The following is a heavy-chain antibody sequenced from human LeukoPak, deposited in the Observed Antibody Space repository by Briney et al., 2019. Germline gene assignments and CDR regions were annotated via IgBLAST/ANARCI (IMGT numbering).Heavy chain of an antibody. V-gene: IGHV3-15*01. CDR1: GFTFSNAW. D-gene: IGHD3/OR15-3a*01. J-gene: IGHJ4*02. Sequence: KPSGSLRLSCAASGFTFSNAWMSWVRQAPGRGLEWVGRIKRKGDDGTIDYAAPVKGRLSISRDDSKNTLYLQMNSLKSEDTAVYYCTAGTGRSTFDYWGQGTLVSAS. CDR3: TAGTGRSTFDY. CDR2: IKRKGDDGTI.